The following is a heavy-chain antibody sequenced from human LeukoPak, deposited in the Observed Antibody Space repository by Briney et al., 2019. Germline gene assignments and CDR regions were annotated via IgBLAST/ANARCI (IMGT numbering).Heavy chain of an antibody. D-gene: IGHD4-17*01. CDR1: GYTFTSYD. Sequence: GASVKVSCKASGYTFTSYDINWVRQAPGQGLEWMGIINPSGGSTSYAQKFQGRVTMTRDTSTSTVYMELSSLRPEDTAVYYCGRGDYSGMDVWGQGTTVTVSS. CDR2: INPSGGST. CDR3: GRGDYSGMDV. J-gene: IGHJ6*02. V-gene: IGHV1-46*01.